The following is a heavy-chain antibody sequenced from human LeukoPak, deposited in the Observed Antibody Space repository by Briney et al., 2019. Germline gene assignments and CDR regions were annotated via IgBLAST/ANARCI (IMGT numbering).Heavy chain of an antibody. CDR1: GFIFSSYA. CDR2: LSSNGGST. CDR3: VKGYCSSTSCYAFDY. V-gene: IGHV3-64D*09. Sequence: GGSLRLSCSASGFIFSSYAMHWVRQAPGKGLEYVSGLSSNGGSTYYADSVKGRFTISRDNSKNTLYLQMSSLRGEDTAVYYCVKGYCSSTSCYAFDYWGQGTLVTVSS. D-gene: IGHD2-2*01. J-gene: IGHJ4*02.